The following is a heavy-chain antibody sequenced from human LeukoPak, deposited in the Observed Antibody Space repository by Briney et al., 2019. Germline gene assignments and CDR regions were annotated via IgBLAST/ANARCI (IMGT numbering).Heavy chain of an antibody. CDR1: GGSVSGCY. Sequence: PSGALSLTCAAEGGSVSGCYWSWFPQPPGKGLEGFGEINHSGSTNYNPSLKSRVAISVDTSKNQFSLKLSSVTAADTAVYYCATLSRYYYASASSTARWLDPWGQGTLVTVSS. J-gene: IGHJ5*02. CDR2: INHSGST. V-gene: IGHV4-34*01. CDR3: ATLSRYYYASASSTARWLDP. D-gene: IGHD3-10*01.